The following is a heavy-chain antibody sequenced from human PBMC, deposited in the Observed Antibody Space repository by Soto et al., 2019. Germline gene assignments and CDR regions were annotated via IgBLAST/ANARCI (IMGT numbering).Heavy chain of an antibody. V-gene: IGHV1-69*06. D-gene: IGHD2-21*02. CDR2: IIPIFGTA. CDR3: ARDRPRRAVVTAYNRRTYYFDY. J-gene: IGHJ4*02. Sequence: ASVKVSCKASGGTFSSYAISWVRQAPGQGLEWMGGIIPIFGTANYAQKFQGRVTITADKSTSTAYMELSSLRSEDTAVYYCARDRPRRAVVTAYNRRTYYFDYWGQGTLVTVSS. CDR1: GGTFSSYA.